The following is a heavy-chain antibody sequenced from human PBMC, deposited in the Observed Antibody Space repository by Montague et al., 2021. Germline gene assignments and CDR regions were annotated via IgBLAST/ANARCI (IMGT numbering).Heavy chain of an antibody. CDR3: TRDVNWDLFDY. CDR2: ISHDGTVT. V-gene: IGHV3-74*01. Sequence: SLSLSFSASGFPFSSYVMHWVRQAPGKRLVWVSRISHDGTVTTYADSVKGRFTISRDNAKNTLFLQMNSLRAEDTAVYYCTRDVNWDLFDYWGQGALVTVSS. D-gene: IGHD7-27*01. CDR1: GFPFSSYV. J-gene: IGHJ4*02.